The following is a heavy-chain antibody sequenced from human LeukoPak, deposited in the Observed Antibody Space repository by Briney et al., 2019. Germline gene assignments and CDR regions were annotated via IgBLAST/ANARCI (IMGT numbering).Heavy chain of an antibody. CDR3: ARARDGYRSVLDP. D-gene: IGHD5-24*01. J-gene: IGHJ5*02. CDR2: INPNSGGT. CDR1: GYTFTGCY. V-gene: IGHV1-2*02. Sequence: ASVKVSCKASGYTFTGCYMHWVRQAPGQGLEWMGWINPNSGGTNYAQKFQGRVTMTRDTSISTAYMELSRLRSDGTAVYYCARARDGYRSVLDPWGQGTLATVSS.